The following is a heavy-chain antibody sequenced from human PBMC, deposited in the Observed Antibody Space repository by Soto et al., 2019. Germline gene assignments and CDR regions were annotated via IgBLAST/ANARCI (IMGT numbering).Heavy chain of an antibody. CDR1: GYTFTSYY. CDR3: ARDFLIVVVPAAPYGMDV. Sequence: RASVKVSCKASGYTFTSYYMHWVRQAPGQGHEWMGIINPSGGSTSYAQKFQGRVTMTRDTSTSTVYMELSSLRSEDTAVYYCARDFLIVVVPAAPYGMDVWGQGTTVTVSS. CDR2: INPSGGST. V-gene: IGHV1-46*01. J-gene: IGHJ6*02. D-gene: IGHD2-2*01.